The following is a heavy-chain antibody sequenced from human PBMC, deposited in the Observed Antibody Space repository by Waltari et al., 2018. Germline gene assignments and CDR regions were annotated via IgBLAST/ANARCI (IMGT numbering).Heavy chain of an antibody. D-gene: IGHD2-2*01. CDR3: TRTRYCSTTSCQVDWFDP. CDR2: INGDGGST. J-gene: IGHJ5*02. Sequence: EVQLVESGGGLVQPGGSLRLSCAASGFTFSSYWMHWVRQAPGKGLVWVSRINGDGGSTSYADSWKGRFTISRDNANNTLYLQMNSLRAEDTAVYYCTRTRYCSTTSCQVDWFDPWGQGTLVTVSS. CDR1: GFTFSSYW. V-gene: IGHV3-74*01.